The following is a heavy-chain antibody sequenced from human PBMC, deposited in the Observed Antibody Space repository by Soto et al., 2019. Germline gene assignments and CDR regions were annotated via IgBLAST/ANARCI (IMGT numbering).Heavy chain of an antibody. V-gene: IGHV3-7*01. Sequence: EVQLVESGGGLVQPGGSLRLSCAASGFTFSSYWMSWVRQAPGKGLEWVANIKHDGSEKFYVDSVKGRFTISRDNAKNSLYLQMNSLRAEDTAVYYCARGTGAAVAADYWGQGTLVTVSS. J-gene: IGHJ4*02. CDR2: IKHDGSEK. CDR1: GFTFSSYW. D-gene: IGHD6-19*01. CDR3: ARGTGAAVAADY.